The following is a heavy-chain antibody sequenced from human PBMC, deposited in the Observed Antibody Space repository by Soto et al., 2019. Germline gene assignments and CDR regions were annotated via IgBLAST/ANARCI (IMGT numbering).Heavy chain of an antibody. CDR2: IIPILGIA. CDR1: GGTFSSYT. V-gene: IGHV1-69*02. Sequence: QVQLVQSGAEVKKPGSSVKVSCKASGGTFSSYTISWVRQAPGQGLEWMGRIIPILGIANYAQKFQGRVTITADKSTSTAYMELSSLRSEDTAVYYCARATYHWHGYYFDYWGQGTLVTVSS. CDR3: ARATYHWHGYYFDY. D-gene: IGHD1-20*01. J-gene: IGHJ4*02.